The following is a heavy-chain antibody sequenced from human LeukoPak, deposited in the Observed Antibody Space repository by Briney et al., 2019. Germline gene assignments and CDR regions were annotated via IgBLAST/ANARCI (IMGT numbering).Heavy chain of an antibody. CDR3: ARGEEMASMPFDI. D-gene: IGHD5-24*01. Sequence: GGSLRLSCAASGFTLSSYAMHWVRQAPGKGLEGVAVISYDGSNKYYADSVKGRFTISRDNSKNTLYLQMNSLRAEDTAVYYCARGEEMASMPFDIWGQGTMVTVSS. CDR1: GFTLSSYA. J-gene: IGHJ3*02. CDR2: ISYDGSNK. V-gene: IGHV3-30-3*01.